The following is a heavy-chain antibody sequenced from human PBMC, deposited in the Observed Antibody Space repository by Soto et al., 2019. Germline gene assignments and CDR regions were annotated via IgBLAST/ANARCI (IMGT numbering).Heavy chain of an antibody. CDR2: ISSSSSTI. D-gene: IGHD6-13*01. J-gene: IGHJ5*02. CDR3: ADGGGYSRSWGTP. V-gene: IGHV3-48*01. Sequence: EVQLVESGGGLVQPGGSLRLSCAASGFTFSSYSMNWVRQAPGKGLEWVSYISSSSSTIYYADSVKGRFTISRDNAKNSLYLQMNSLRADDTAVYYCADGGGYSRSWGTPWGQGTLVTVSS. CDR1: GFTFSSYS.